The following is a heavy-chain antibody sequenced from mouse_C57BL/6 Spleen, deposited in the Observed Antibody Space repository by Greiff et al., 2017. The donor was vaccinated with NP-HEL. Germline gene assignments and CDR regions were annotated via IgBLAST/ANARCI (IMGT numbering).Heavy chain of an antibody. Sequence: EVKLMESGGGLVKPGGSLKLSCAASGFTFSDYGMHWVRQAPEKGLEWVAYISSGSSTIYYADTVKGRFTISRDNAKNTLFLQMTSLRSEDTAMYYCARRSLRHAMDYWGQGTSVTVSS. V-gene: IGHV5-17*01. D-gene: IGHD2-12*01. J-gene: IGHJ4*01. CDR3: ARRSLRHAMDY. CDR1: GFTFSDYG. CDR2: ISSGSSTI.